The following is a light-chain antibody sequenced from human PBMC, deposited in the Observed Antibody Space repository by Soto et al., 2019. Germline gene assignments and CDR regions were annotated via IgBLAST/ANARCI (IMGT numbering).Light chain of an antibody. Sequence: EIVMTQSPATLSVSPGERATLSCRASHRVSSYLAWYQQKPDQAPRLLIYEASTRATGIPARFSGSGSGTESTLTISSLQSEDFAVYYCQQYNNWPLTFGAGTKVDIK. CDR3: QQYNNWPLT. CDR1: HRVSSY. CDR2: EAS. V-gene: IGKV3-15*01. J-gene: IGKJ4*01.